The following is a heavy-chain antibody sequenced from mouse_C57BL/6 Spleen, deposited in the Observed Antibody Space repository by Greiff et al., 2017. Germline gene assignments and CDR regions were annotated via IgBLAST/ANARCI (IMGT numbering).Heavy chain of an antibody. Sequence: VQLQQSGAELARPGASVKLSCKASGYTFTSYGISWVKQRPGQGLEWIGEIYPRSGNTYYNEKFKGKATLTADKSSSTAYMELRSLTSEDSAVYFCARDGNSYYYAMDYWGQGTSVTVSS. J-gene: IGHJ4*01. CDR2: IYPRSGNT. CDR1: GYTFTSYG. CDR3: ARDGNSYYYAMDY. D-gene: IGHD2-1*01. V-gene: IGHV1-81*01.